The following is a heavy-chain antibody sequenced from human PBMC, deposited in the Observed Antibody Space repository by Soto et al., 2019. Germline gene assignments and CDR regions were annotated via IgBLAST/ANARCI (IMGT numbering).Heavy chain of an antibody. CDR3: ARIPVDTSMIYWLDP. V-gene: IGHV4-61*08. CDR2: IYYSGST. CDR1: GGSVSSGDYY. Sequence: KPSETLSLTCTVSGGSVSSGDYYWSWIRQPPGKGLEWIGYIYYSGSTNYNPSLKSRVIISVDTSKNLFSLKLTSVTAADTAVYYCARIPVDTSMIYWLDPWGQGTLVTVSS. D-gene: IGHD5-18*01. J-gene: IGHJ5*02.